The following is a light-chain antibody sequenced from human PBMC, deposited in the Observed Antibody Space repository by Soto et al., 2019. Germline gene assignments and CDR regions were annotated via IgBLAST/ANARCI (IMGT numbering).Light chain of an antibody. V-gene: IGKV3-20*01. Sequence: EVVLTQSPATLSLSPGERATLSCRASQSVSNYLAWYQQKPGRPPRLLFYDASNRATGIPARFSGGGSGTDFTLTISRLEPEDFAVYYCQQYGSSLSITFGQGTRLENK. CDR3: QQYGSSLSIT. J-gene: IGKJ5*01. CDR2: DAS. CDR1: QSVSNY.